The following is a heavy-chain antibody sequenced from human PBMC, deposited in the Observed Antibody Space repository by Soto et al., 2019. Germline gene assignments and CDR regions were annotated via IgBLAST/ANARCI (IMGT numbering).Heavy chain of an antibody. Sequence: QVQLVQSGAEVKKPGASVKVSCKASGYTFTSYGISWVRQAPGQGLEWMGWISAYNGNTNYAQKLQGRVTMTTDTXTXTXCMERRSLRSDDTAVYYCARAGYCSGGSCRPYGMDVWGQGTTVTVSS. CDR1: GYTFTSYG. V-gene: IGHV1-18*01. CDR3: ARAGYCSGGSCRPYGMDV. J-gene: IGHJ6*02. D-gene: IGHD2-15*01. CDR2: ISAYNGNT.